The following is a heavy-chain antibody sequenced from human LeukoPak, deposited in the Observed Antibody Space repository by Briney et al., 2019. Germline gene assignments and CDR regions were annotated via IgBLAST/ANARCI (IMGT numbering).Heavy chain of an antibody. D-gene: IGHD2-2*01. J-gene: IGHJ5*02. V-gene: IGHV3-23*01. CDR2: ISGSAGST. CDR1: GFTFKSYA. Sequence: GGSLRLSCAASGFTFKSYAMTWVRQAPGKGLEWVSGISGSAGSTYYADAVKGRFTISRYNSKNTLYLQMNSLRVEDTAVYYCARGGGCSSTSCNNWFDPWGQGTLVTVSS. CDR3: ARGGGCSSTSCNNWFDP.